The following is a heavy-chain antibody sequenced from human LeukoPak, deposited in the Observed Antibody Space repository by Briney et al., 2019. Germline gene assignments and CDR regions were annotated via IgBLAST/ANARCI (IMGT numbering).Heavy chain of an antibody. D-gene: IGHD3-16*02. CDR1: GYTFTRYG. V-gene: IGHV1-18*01. Sequence: ASVKVSCKASGYTFTRYGINWVRQAPGQGPEWMGWISTYNGETRYGQKVEGRVTLTTDASTSTVYMDLRSLRSDDTAIYYCARDSRELSIIDAFENWGQGTPVTVSS. CDR2: ISTYNGET. CDR3: ARDSRELSIIDAFEN. J-gene: IGHJ3*02.